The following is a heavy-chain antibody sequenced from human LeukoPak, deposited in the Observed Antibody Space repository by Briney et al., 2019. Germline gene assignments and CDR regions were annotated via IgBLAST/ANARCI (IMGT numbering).Heavy chain of an antibody. J-gene: IGHJ5*02. Sequence: SETLSLTCTVSGGSISSYYWSWIRQPAGKGLEWIGRIYTSGSTNYNPSLKSRVTMSVDTSKNQFSLKLSSVTAADTAVYYCARVKTYDYVWGSYRYTNWFDPWGQGTLVTVSS. D-gene: IGHD3-16*02. CDR3: ARVKTYDYVWGSYRYTNWFDP. CDR2: IYTSGST. V-gene: IGHV4-4*07. CDR1: GGSISSYY.